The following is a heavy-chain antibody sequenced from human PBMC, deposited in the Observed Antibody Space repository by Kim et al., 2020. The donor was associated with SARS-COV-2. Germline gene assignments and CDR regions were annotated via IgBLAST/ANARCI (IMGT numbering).Heavy chain of an antibody. CDR2: IYYSGST. D-gene: IGHD5-18*01. CDR1: GGSISSSSYY. CDR3: ARWSLEQLEPSGYFDY. V-gene: IGHV4-39*01. Sequence: SETLSLTCTVSGGSISSSSYYWGWIRQPPGKGLEWIGSIYYSGSTYYNPSLKSRVTISVDTSKNQFSLKLSSVTAADTAVYYCARWSLEQLEPSGYFDYWGQGTLVTVSS. J-gene: IGHJ4*02.